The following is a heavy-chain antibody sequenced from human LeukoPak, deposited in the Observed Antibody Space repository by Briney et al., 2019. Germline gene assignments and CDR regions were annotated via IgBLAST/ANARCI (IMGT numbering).Heavy chain of an antibody. D-gene: IGHD3-10*01. V-gene: IGHV3-30*02. CDR3: ASTSGGSYYWFDP. J-gene: IGHJ5*02. CDR1: GFTFSSYG. Sequence: GGSLRLSCAASGFTFSSYGMHWVRQAPGKGLEWVAFIRYDGSNKYYADSVKGRFTISRDNSKNTLYLQMNSLRAEDTAVYYCASTSGGSYYWFDPWGQGTLVTVSS. CDR2: IRYDGSNK.